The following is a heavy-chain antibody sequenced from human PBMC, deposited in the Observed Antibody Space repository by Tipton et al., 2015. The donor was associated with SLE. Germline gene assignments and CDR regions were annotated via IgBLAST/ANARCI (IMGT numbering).Heavy chain of an antibody. D-gene: IGHD4-23*01. V-gene: IGHV4-34*01. CDR2: INHSGST. Sequence: LRLSCAVYGGSFSGYYWSWIRQPPGKGLEWIGEINHSGSTNYNPSLKSRVTISVDTSKNQFSLKLSSVTAADTAVYYCARLGGKGDYWGQGTLVTVSS. CDR1: GGSFSGYY. CDR3: ARLGGKGDY. J-gene: IGHJ4*02.